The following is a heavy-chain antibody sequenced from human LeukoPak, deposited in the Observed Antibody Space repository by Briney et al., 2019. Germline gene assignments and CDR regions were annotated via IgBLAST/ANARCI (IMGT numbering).Heavy chain of an antibody. CDR3: ARGIATPFDY. CDR1: GGTFSSYA. D-gene: IGHD6-13*01. CDR2: IIPIFGIA. J-gene: IGHJ4*02. V-gene: IGHV1-69*04. Sequence: ASVQVSCNASGGTFSSYAISRVRQPPGQGVQWMGRIIPIFGIANYAQKFQGRVTITADKSTSTAYMELSSLRSEDTAVYYCARGIATPFDYWGQGTLITVSS.